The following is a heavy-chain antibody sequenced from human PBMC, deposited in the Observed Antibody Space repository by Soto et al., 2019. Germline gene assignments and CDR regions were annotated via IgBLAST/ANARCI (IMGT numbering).Heavy chain of an antibody. CDR3: VRVFDAGRGLSP. Sequence: QVQLQESGPGLVTPSGTLSLTCDVSGDSISSNNWWTWVRQPPGKGLEWIGEIHHSATTNYNPSLKSLATMSVDKSKNHFSLQLYSVPAADTAVYYCVRVFDAGRGLSPWGQGTLVTVSS. CDR1: GDSISSNNW. J-gene: IGHJ5*02. D-gene: IGHD3-10*01. V-gene: IGHV4-4*02. CDR2: IHHSATT.